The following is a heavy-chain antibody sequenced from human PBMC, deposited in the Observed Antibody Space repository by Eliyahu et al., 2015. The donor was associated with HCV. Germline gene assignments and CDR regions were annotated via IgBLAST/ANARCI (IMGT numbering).Heavy chain of an antibody. CDR1: GYSISSGYY. Sequence: QVQLQESGPGLVKPSETLSLTCSVSGYSISSGYYWAWIRQPPGXGLEWIAXIYRSGXTYYNPSLESRVTISVDTSQNQFSLRLNSVTAADTAIYFCARETHGSSYDDGNWFDPWGQGTLVTVSS. CDR2: IYRSGXT. D-gene: IGHD5-18*01. CDR3: ARETHGSSYDDGNWFDP. V-gene: IGHV4-38-2*02. J-gene: IGHJ5*02.